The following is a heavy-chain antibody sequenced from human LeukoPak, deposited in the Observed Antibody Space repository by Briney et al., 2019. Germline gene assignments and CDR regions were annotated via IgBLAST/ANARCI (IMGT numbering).Heavy chain of an antibody. J-gene: IGHJ5*02. Sequence: GRSLRLSCAASGFTFSDYGMHWVRQAPGKGLEWVAVISLDGSDEFYADSVKGRFTILRDDFKNTLYLQLNSLRAEDTAIYYCVKADSGYYRWGQGTLVTVSS. CDR1: GFTFSDYG. CDR3: VKADSGYYR. D-gene: IGHD3-22*01. V-gene: IGHV3-30*18. CDR2: ISLDGSDE.